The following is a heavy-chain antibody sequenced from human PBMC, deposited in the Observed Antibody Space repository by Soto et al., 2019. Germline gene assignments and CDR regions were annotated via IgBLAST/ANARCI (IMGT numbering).Heavy chain of an antibody. J-gene: IGHJ4*02. Sequence: GASVKVSCKASGYTFTTYYMHWVRQAPGQGLEWMGWINLNSGGTNYAQKFQGRVTMTRDTSISTAYMELSRLRSDDTAVYYCARPDYGDYAWLDYWGQGTLVTVSS. V-gene: IGHV1-2*02. CDR1: GYTFTTYY. D-gene: IGHD4-17*01. CDR3: ARPDYGDYAWLDY. CDR2: INLNSGGT.